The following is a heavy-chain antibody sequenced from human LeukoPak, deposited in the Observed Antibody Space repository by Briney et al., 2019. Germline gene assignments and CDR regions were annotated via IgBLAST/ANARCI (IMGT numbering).Heavy chain of an antibody. V-gene: IGHV3-21*01. CDR1: GFTFSSYS. CDR3: AREDSSSSFDY. J-gene: IGHJ4*02. CDR2: ISSSSSYI. Sequence: GGSLRLSCAASGFTFSSYSMNWVRQAPGKGLEWVSSISSSSSYIYHADSVKGRFTISRDNAKNSLYLQMNSLRAEDTAVYYCAREDSSSSFDYWGQGTLVTVSS. D-gene: IGHD6-6*01.